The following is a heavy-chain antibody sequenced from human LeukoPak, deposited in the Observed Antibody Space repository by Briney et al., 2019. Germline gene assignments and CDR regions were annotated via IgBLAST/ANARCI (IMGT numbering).Heavy chain of an antibody. CDR3: AKRNTMVRGGPCFDY. Sequence: PGRSLRLSCAASGFTFSSYGMHWVRQAPGKGLEWVAVISYDGSNKYYADSVKGRFTISRDNSKNTLYLQMNSLRAEDTAVYYCAKRNTMVRGGPCFDYWGQGLLVTVSS. CDR1: GFTFSSYG. V-gene: IGHV3-30*18. J-gene: IGHJ4*02. CDR2: ISYDGSNK. D-gene: IGHD3-10*01.